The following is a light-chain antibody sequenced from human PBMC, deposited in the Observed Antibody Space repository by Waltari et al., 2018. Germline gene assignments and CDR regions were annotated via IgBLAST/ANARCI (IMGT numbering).Light chain of an antibody. J-gene: IGKJ4*01. V-gene: IGKV1-39*01. CDR2: GAS. CDR3: QQSYT. CDR1: QSFREY. Sequence: DIQMTQSPSSLSASVGEKVTITCRASQSFREYLNWYQQKPGKAPKLLIYGASSLQSGVPSRYSRSGSGTDFTLSITSRQPQYSATYYCQQSYTFGGGTKVEIK.